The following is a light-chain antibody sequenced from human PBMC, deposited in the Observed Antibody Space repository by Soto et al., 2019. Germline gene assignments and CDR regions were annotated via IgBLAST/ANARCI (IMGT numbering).Light chain of an antibody. CDR1: SSDVGAYNL. Sequence: QSVLTQPASVSGSPEQSITISCTGTSSDVGAYNLVSWYQQHPGKAPRLIIYEGSKRPSGISHRFSGSKSDNTASLTFSGLRAEDEAHYHCCSYAGSRTFVFGGGTQLTVL. V-gene: IGLV2-23*01. J-gene: IGLJ2*01. CDR3: CSYAGSRTFV. CDR2: EGS.